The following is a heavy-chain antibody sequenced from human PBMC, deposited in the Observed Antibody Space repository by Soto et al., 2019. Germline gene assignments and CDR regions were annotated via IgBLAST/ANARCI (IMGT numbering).Heavy chain of an antibody. V-gene: IGHV3-33*01. J-gene: IGHJ4*02. CDR3: ARDQQVIVGATAGFDY. CDR2: IWYDGSNK. Sequence: VQLVESGGGVVQPGRSLRLSCAASGFTFSSYGMHWVRQAPGKGLEWVAVIWYDGSNKYYADSVKGRFTISRDNSKNTLYLQMNSLRAEDTAVYYCARDQQVIVGATAGFDYWGQGTLVPVSS. D-gene: IGHD1-26*01. CDR1: GFTFSSYG.